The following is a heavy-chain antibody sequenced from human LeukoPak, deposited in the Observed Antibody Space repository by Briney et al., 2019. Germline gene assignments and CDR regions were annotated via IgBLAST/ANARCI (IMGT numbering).Heavy chain of an antibody. Sequence: GASVKVSCKASGYTFISYDINWVRQATGQGLEWMGGIIPIFGTANYAQKFQGRVTITADESTSTAYMELSSLRSEDTAVYYCARGRGSGYTDYWGQGTLVTVSS. D-gene: IGHD3-3*01. J-gene: IGHJ4*02. CDR1: GYTFISYD. CDR3: ARGRGSGYTDY. V-gene: IGHV1-69*13. CDR2: IIPIFGTA.